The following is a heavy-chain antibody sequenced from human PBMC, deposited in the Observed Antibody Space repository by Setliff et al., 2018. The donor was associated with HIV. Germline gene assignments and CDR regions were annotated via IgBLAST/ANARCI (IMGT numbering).Heavy chain of an antibody. CDR2: IYHSGSS. CDR1: GYSISSGYY. J-gene: IGHJ3*02. V-gene: IGHV4-38-2*01. CDR3: ARRWGDILTGPDAFDI. Sequence: SETLSLTCAVSGYSISSGYYWGWIRQPPGKGLEWIGNIYHSGSSYSNPSLRSRITLSIDTSKNHFSPKLRSLTAADTAVYYCARRWGDILTGPDAFDIWGQGTMVTVSS. D-gene: IGHD3-9*01.